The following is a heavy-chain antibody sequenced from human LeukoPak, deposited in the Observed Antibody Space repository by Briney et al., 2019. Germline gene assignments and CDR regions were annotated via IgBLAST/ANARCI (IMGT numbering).Heavy chain of an antibody. CDR2: INPDGGVT. CDR3: ARDLPPPDY. V-gene: IGHV3-7*01. CDR1: GFTFSGSW. J-gene: IGHJ4*02. Sequence: PGGSLRLSCAASGFTFSGSWMSWVRQAPGKGLEWVASINPDGGVTSYVGSVKGRFTISRDNAKNSLYLQMNSLRAEDTAVYYCARDLPPPDYWGQGTLVTVSS.